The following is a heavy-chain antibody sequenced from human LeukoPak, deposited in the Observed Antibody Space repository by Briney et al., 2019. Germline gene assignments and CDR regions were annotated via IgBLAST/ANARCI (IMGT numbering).Heavy chain of an antibody. CDR1: GGSISSSSYY. CDR2: IYYSGST. V-gene: IGHV4-39*07. D-gene: IGHD1-26*01. CDR3: ARAYSGSFQLDY. Sequence: SETLSLTCTVSGGSISSSSYYWGWIRQPPGKGLEWIGSIYYSGSTYYNPSLKSRVTISVDTSKNQFSLRLSSVTAADTAVYYCARAYSGSFQLDYWGQGTLVTVSS. J-gene: IGHJ4*02.